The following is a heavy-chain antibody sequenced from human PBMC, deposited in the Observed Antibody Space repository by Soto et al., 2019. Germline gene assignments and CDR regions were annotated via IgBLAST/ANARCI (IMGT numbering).Heavy chain of an antibody. V-gene: IGHV4-4*07. CDR2: IYTSGST. J-gene: IGHJ6*02. CDR1: GGSISSYY. CDR3: ARDFLAAAGRFVKYYYGMDV. Sequence: PSETLSLTCTVSGGSISSYYWSWIRQPAGKGLEWIGRIYTSGSTNYNPSLKSRVTMSVDTSKNQFSLKLSSVTAADTGVYYCARDFLAAAGRFVKYYYGMDVWGQGTTVTVSS. D-gene: IGHD6-13*01.